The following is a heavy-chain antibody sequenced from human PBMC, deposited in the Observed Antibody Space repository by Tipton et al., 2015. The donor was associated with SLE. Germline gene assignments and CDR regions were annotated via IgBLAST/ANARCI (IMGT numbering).Heavy chain of an antibody. CDR3: ARDREVPAAIGAFDI. J-gene: IGHJ3*02. V-gene: IGHV4-34*01. CDR2: IYHRGST. Sequence: TLSLTCAVYGGSFSGYYWSWIRQPPGEGLEWIGSIYHRGSTYYNPSLKSRVTISVDTPKNQFSLKLSSVTAADTAVYYCARDREVPAAIGAFDIWGQGTMVTVSS. D-gene: IGHD2-2*02. CDR1: GGSFSGYY.